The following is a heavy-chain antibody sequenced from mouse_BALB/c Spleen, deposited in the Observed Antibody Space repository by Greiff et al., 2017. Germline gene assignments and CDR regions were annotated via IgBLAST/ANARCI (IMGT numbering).Heavy chain of an antibody. CDR2: ISSGGST. CDR3: ANYGSSYLDY. V-gene: IGHV5-6-5*01. CDR1: GFTFSSYA. D-gene: IGHD1-1*01. Sequence: EVKLVESGGGLVKPGGSLKLSCAASGFTFSSYAMSWVRQTPEKRLEWVASISSGGSTYYPDSVKGRFTISRDNARNILYLQMSSLRSEDTAMYYCANYGSSYLDYWGQGTTLTVSS. J-gene: IGHJ2*01.